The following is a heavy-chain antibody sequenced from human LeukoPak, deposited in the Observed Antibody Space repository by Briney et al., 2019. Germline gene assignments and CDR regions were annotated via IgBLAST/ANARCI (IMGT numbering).Heavy chain of an antibody. CDR2: ISWNSGGT. D-gene: IGHD6-13*01. Sequence: GGSLRLSCVASGFTFDDYAMHWVRQGPGMGLEWVSGISWNSGGTDYADSVKGRFTISRDNAKNSLYLQMNTLRPEDMALYYCVKDRSYSSTFGFDMWGQGTMVTVSS. V-gene: IGHV3-9*03. CDR1: GFTFDDYA. CDR3: VKDRSYSSTFGFDM. J-gene: IGHJ3*02.